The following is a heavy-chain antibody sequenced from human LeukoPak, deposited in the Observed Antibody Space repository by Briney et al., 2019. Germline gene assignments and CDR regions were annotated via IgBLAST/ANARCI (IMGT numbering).Heavy chain of an antibody. V-gene: IGHV3-7*01. D-gene: IGHD3-3*01. CDR2: INKDGSEK. J-gene: IGHJ4*02. CDR3: ARDRMLNKEFWSGYTTFLDY. Sequence: GGSLRLSCAASRFIFTSYCMSWVRQAPGKGLEWLAKINKDGSEKYYVDSVKGRFTISRDNAKNSLYLQMNSLGAEDTAVYYCARDRMLNKEFWSGYTTFLDYWGQGNLVTVSS. CDR1: RFIFTSYC.